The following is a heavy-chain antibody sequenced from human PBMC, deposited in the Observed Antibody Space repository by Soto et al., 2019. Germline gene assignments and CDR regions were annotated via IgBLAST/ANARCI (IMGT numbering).Heavy chain of an antibody. J-gene: IGHJ6*02. Sequence: QVQLVESGGGVVQPRRSLRLSCAASGFTFSSYAIHWVRQAPGKGLEWVTVISYDGSNKYYADSVKGRFTISRDNSKNTLYLQMNSLRAEDTAVYYCAKDPRVPAPLSYYYYYGMDVWGQGTTVTVSS. CDR3: AKDPRVPAPLSYYYYYGMDV. D-gene: IGHD2-2*01. CDR1: GFTFSSYA. V-gene: IGHV3-30*04. CDR2: ISYDGSNK.